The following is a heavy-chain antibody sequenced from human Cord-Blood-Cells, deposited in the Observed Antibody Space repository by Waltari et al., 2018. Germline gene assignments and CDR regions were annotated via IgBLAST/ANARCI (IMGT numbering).Heavy chain of an antibody. Sequence: QVQLQQWGAGLLKPSETLSLTCAVYGGSFSGYYWSWIRPPPGKGLEWIGEINHSGSTNYNPSLKSRVTISVDTSKNQFSLKLSSVTAADTAVYYCARGPLPLWFMHNWFDPWGQGTLVTVSS. CDR2: INHSGST. CDR3: ARGPLPLWFMHNWFDP. CDR1: GGSFSGYY. V-gene: IGHV4-34*01. D-gene: IGHD3-10*01. J-gene: IGHJ5*02.